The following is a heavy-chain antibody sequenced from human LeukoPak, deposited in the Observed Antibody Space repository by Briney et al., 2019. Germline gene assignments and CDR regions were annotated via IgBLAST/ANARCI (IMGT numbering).Heavy chain of an antibody. CDR2: INHSGST. J-gene: IGHJ6*03. Sequence: SETLSLTCAVYGGSFSGYYWSWIRQPPGKGLEWIGEINHSGSTNYNPSLKSRVTISVDTSKNQFSLKLSSVTAADTAVYYCARTRGYCSSTSCYRYYHMDVWGKGTTVTVSS. CDR3: ARTRGYCSSTSCYRYYHMDV. CDR1: GGSFSGYY. D-gene: IGHD2-2*03. V-gene: IGHV4-34*01.